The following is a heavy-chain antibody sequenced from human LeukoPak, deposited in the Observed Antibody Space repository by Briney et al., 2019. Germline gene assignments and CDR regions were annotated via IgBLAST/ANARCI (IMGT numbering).Heavy chain of an antibody. J-gene: IGHJ4*02. CDR2: ISGSGGST. D-gene: IGHD6-13*01. CDR1: GFTFSSYG. V-gene: IGHV3-23*01. Sequence: GGSLRLSCAASGFTFSSYGMSWVRQAPGKGLEWVSAISGSGGSTYYADSVKGRFTISRDNSKNTLYLQMNSLRAEDTAVYYCAKDHSSSSYYFDYWGQGTLVTVSS. CDR3: AKDHSSSSYYFDY.